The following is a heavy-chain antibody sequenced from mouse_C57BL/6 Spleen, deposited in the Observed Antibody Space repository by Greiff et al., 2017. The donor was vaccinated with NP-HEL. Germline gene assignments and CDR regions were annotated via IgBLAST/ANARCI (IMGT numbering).Heavy chain of an antibody. CDR3: ARRGCGYNLYYFDY. D-gene: IGHD2-2*01. Sequence: EVHLVESGGGLVQPGGSLKLSCAASGFTFSDYGMAWVRQAPRKGPEWVAFISNLAYSIYYADTVTGRFTISRENAKNTLYLEMSSLRSEDTAMYYCARRGCGYNLYYFDYWGQGTTLTVSS. CDR1: GFTFSDYG. V-gene: IGHV5-15*01. CDR2: ISNLAYSI. J-gene: IGHJ2*01.